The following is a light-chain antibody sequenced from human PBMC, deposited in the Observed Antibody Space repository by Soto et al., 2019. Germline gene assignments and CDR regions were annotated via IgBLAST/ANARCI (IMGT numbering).Light chain of an antibody. J-gene: IGKJ1*01. CDR2: GAS. V-gene: IGKV3-15*01. Sequence: ETVMTQSPATLSVSPGERATLSCRASQSVDTKLAWYQHKPGQAPRLLIYGASTRATGIPARFSGSGSGTEFTLTISSLQSEDFAVYFCQQYGGSHWTFGQGTKVEIK. CDR1: QSVDTK. CDR3: QQYGGSHWT.